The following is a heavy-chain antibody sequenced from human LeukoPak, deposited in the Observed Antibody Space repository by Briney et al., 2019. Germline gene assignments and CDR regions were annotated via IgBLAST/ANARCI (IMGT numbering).Heavy chain of an antibody. D-gene: IGHD2-15*01. CDR2: VIDSGKDR. V-gene: IGHV3-23*01. CDR1: GFSFSRNA. CDR3: AKGVVDRGADC. J-gene: IGHJ4*02. Sequence: GGSLRLSCAASGFSFSRNAMTWVRQAPGMGLEWVSSVIDSGKDRYYAGSVKGRFTISRDNSKDTLYLQMNSLRVEDTAVYYCAKGVVDRGADCWGQGTLVTVSS.